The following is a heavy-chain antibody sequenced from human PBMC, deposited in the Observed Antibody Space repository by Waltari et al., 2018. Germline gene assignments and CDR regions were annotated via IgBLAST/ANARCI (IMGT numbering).Heavy chain of an antibody. CDR1: GFTFSSYA. J-gene: IGHJ4*02. Sequence: EVQLLESGGGLVQPGGSLRLSCAASGFTFSSYAMSWVRQAPGKWLEWVSAISGGGGSTYYADSVKGRFTISRDNSKNTLYLQMNSLRAEDTAVYYCAKYDFWSAEGTRDGYGGQGTLVTVSS. V-gene: IGHV3-23*01. CDR2: ISGGGGST. CDR3: AKYDFWSAEGTRDGY. D-gene: IGHD3-3*01.